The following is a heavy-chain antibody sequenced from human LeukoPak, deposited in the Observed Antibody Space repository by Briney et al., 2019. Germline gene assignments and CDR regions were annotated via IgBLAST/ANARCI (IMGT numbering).Heavy chain of an antibody. D-gene: IGHD5-24*01. Sequence: SETLSLTCTVSGGSVSSSSYYWSWIRQPPGKGLEWIGYIYYSGSTNYNPSLKSRVTISVDTSKNQFSLKLSSVTAADTAVYYCATRDGYNYYFDYWGQGTLVTVSS. CDR2: IYYSGST. J-gene: IGHJ4*02. CDR1: GGSVSSSSYY. CDR3: ATRDGYNYYFDY. V-gene: IGHV4-61*01.